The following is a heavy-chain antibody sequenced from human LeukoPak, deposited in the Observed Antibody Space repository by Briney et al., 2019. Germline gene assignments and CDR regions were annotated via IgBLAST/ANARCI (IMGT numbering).Heavy chain of an antibody. CDR3: ARDRYRAYCGGDCYPDHY. J-gene: IGHJ4*02. D-gene: IGHD2-21*01. Sequence: ASAKVSCKASGGTFSSYAISWVRQAPGQGLEWMGGIIPIFGTANYAQKFQGRVTITADESTSTAYMELSSLRSEDTAVYYCARDRYRAYCGGDCYPDHYWGQGTLVTVSS. V-gene: IGHV1-69*13. CDR1: GGTFSSYA. CDR2: IIPIFGTA.